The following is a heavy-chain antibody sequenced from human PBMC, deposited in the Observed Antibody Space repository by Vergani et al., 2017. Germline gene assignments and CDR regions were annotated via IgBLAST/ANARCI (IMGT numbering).Heavy chain of an antibody. CDR1: GFTFSSYW. D-gene: IGHD2-15*01. Sequence: EVQLVESGGGLVQPGGSLRLSCAASGFTFSSYWMSWVRQAPGKGLEWVANIKQDGSEKYYVDSVKGRCTISRDNAKNSLYLQMNSLRAEDTAVYYCARDLRYCSGGSCYYNWFDPWGQGTLVTVSS. V-gene: IGHV3-7*01. CDR3: ARDLRYCSGGSCYYNWFDP. J-gene: IGHJ5*02. CDR2: IKQDGSEK.